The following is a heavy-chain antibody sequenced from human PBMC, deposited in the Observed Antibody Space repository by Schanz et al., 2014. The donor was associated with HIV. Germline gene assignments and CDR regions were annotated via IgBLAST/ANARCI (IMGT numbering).Heavy chain of an antibody. CDR1: GFSLDSYN. CDR2: ISTTSTYI. CDR3: AKDLNPYNVHTTLVTPPVGYGMDV. D-gene: IGHD5-18*01. Sequence: EVQLVESGGGLVKPGGSLRLSCTASGFSLDSYNMNWVRQAPGKGLEWVSSISTTSTYIYYGDSGKGRFTISRDNAKNSLYLQMHSLRAEDTALYYCAKDLNPYNVHTTLVTPPVGYGMDVWGQGTTVTVSS. V-gene: IGHV3-21*04. J-gene: IGHJ6*02.